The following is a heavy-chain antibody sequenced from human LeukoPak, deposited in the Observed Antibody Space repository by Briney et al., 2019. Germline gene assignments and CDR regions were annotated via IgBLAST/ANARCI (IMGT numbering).Heavy chain of an antibody. Sequence: GGSLRLSCAASGFTFNNYGMHWVRQAPGKGLEWVAVISYDGRNIHYPGSVKGRFTISRDISTDTLWLQMDSLRTEDTAVYYCAKGPLRGTAAAIDYWGQGTLVTVSS. CDR3: AKGPLRGTAAAIDY. D-gene: IGHD2-2*01. CDR2: ISYDGRNI. V-gene: IGHV3-30*18. CDR1: GFTFNNYG. J-gene: IGHJ4*02.